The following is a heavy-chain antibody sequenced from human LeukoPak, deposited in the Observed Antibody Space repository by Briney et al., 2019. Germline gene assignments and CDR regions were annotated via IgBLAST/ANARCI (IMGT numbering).Heavy chain of an antibody. CDR2: ISIDGSDK. D-gene: IGHD1-26*01. CDR1: EFTFTYYA. V-gene: IGHV3-30-3*01. Sequence: GRSLRLSCAASEFTFTYYALHWVRQAPAKGLEWVAFISIDGSDKYYADSVKGRFTISRDKSNNTLYLQMNSLRTEDTAIYYCARGSGSYGEGGFDSWGQGTLVTVSS. J-gene: IGHJ4*02. CDR3: ARGSGSYGEGGFDS.